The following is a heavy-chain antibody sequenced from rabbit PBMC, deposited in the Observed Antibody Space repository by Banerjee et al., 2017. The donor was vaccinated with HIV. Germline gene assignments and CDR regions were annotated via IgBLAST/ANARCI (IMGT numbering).Heavy chain of an antibody. Sequence: QSLEESGGDLVKPGASLTLTCTASGFSFSSYWICWVRQAPGKGLEWIACMDAGSSGTTNYASWAKGRFTISKTSSTTVTLQMTSLTATDTATYFCARGDGAYAGYDGLWGPGTLVTVS. J-gene: IGHJ6*01. D-gene: IGHD7-1*01. CDR3: ARGDGAYAGYDGL. CDR1: GFSFSSYW. CDR2: MDAGSSGTT. V-gene: IGHV1S40*01.